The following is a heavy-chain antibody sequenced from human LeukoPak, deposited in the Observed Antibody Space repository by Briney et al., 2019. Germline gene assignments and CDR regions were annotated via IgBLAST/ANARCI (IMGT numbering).Heavy chain of an antibody. D-gene: IGHD3-16*01. CDR2: ISANNGDT. V-gene: IGHV1-18*01. Sequence: GASVKVSCKASGYTFTSYGIAWVRQAPGQGLQWMGWISANNGDTSYSQKLQGRVTMTTDTSTNTAYMELRSLRSDDTAVYYCASGGGGKSHQVVTAYYYYGMDVWGQGTTVTVSS. CDR1: GYTFTSYG. J-gene: IGHJ6*02. CDR3: ASGGGGKSHQVVTAYYYYGMDV.